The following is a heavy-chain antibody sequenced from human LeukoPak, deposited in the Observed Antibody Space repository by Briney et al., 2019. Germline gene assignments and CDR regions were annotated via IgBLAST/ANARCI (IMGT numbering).Heavy chain of an antibody. D-gene: IGHD6-13*01. CDR3: ARDSSSLLDY. J-gene: IGHJ4*02. V-gene: IGHV4-31*03. CDR1: GGSISSGGYY. CDR2: IYYSGST. Sequence: SETLSLTCTVSGGSISSGGYYWSWIRQHPGKGLEWIGYIYYSGSTYYNPSLKSRVTISVDTSKNQFSLKLSSVTAADTAVYYCARDSSSLLDYWGQGTLVTISS.